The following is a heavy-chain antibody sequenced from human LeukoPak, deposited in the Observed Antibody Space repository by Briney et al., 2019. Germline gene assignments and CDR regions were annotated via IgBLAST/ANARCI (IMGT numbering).Heavy chain of an antibody. CDR3: AKAPVTTCRGAFCYPFDY. V-gene: IGHV3-23*01. Sequence: GGSLRLSCAASGFTLSSYAMSWVRQAPGKGLEWVSAISDTGNTYHADSVKGRFTISRDSSKNTLFLQMNRLRPEDAAVYYCAKAPVTTCRGAFCYPFDYWGLGTLVTVS. J-gene: IGHJ4*02. D-gene: IGHD2-15*01. CDR1: GFTLSSYA. CDR2: ISDTGNT.